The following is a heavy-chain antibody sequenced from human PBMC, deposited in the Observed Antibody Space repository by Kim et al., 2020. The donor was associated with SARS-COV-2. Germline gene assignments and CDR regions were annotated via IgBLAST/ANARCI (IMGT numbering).Heavy chain of an antibody. CDR1: GYTFTGYY. CDR2: INPNSGGT. Sequence: ASVKVSCKASGYTFTGYYMHWVRQAPGQGLEWMGWINPNSGGTNYAQKFQGRVTMTRDTSISTAYMELSRLRSDDTAVYYCARERESGYSSSWYDYWGQGTLVTVSS. V-gene: IGHV1-2*02. CDR3: ARERESGYSSSWYDY. J-gene: IGHJ4*02. D-gene: IGHD6-13*01.